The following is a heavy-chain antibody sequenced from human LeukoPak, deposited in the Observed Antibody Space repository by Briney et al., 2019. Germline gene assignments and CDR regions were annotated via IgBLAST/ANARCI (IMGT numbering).Heavy chain of an antibody. Sequence: GGSLRLSCAASGFTFSSYAMSWVRQAPGKGLEWVANIKQDGSEKYYVDSVKGRFTISRDNAKNSLYLQMNSLRAEDTAVYYCATPFSAASSYWGQGTLVTVSS. J-gene: IGHJ4*02. CDR3: ATPFSAASSY. D-gene: IGHD2-15*01. CDR1: GFTFSSYA. V-gene: IGHV3-7*01. CDR2: IKQDGSEK.